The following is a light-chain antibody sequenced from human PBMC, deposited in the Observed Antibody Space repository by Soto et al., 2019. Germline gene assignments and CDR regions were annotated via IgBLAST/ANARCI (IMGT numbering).Light chain of an antibody. CDR3: QQRSNWSPYT. J-gene: IGKJ2*01. V-gene: IGKV3-11*01. CDR1: QSVSSD. CDR2: DAS. Sequence: EIVLTQSPATLSLSPGERATLSCRASQSVSSDLASYQQKPGQAPRLLIYDASNRATGIPARFSGSGSGTDFTLTISSLEPEDFAVYYCQQRSNWSPYTFGQGTKLDIQ.